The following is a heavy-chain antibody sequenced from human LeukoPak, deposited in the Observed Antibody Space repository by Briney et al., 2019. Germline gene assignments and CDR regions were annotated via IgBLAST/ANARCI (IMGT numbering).Heavy chain of an antibody. CDR3: AKDGPGATYPQGFDY. J-gene: IGHJ4*02. Sequence: GGSLRPSCAASGFTFSSYGMHWVRQAPGKGLEWVAFIRYDGSNKYYADSVEGRFTISRDNSKNTLYLQMNSLRAEDTAVYYCAKDGPGATYPQGFDYWGQGTLVTVSS. CDR2: IRYDGSNK. D-gene: IGHD1-26*01. V-gene: IGHV3-30*02. CDR1: GFTFSSYG.